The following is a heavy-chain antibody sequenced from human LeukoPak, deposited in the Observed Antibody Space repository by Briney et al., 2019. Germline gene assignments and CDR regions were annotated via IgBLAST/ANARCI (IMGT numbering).Heavy chain of an antibody. CDR2: IKGDGSAK. Sequence: GGPLRLSCAASGFTFSSYWMSWVRRALGKGLEWVANIKGDGSAKYYVDSVKGRFTITRDNAKSSLFLQMNSLRAEDTAVYYCARLVLSRTWFDDFWGQGTLVTVSS. CDR3: ARLVLSRTWFDDF. J-gene: IGHJ4*02. CDR1: GFTFSSYW. D-gene: IGHD6-13*01. V-gene: IGHV3-7*01.